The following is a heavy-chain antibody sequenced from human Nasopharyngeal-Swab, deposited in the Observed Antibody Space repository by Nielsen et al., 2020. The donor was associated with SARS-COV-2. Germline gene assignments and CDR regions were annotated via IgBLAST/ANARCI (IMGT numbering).Heavy chain of an antibody. CDR2: IWYDGSNK. V-gene: IGHV3-33*01. Sequence: GGSLRLSCAASGFTFSSYGMHWVRHAPGKGLEWVAVIWYDGSNKYYADSVKGRFTISRDNSKNTLYLQINSLRAEDTAVYYCARELVRGVITDYYYGMDVWGQGTTVTVSS. J-gene: IGHJ6*02. CDR1: GFTFSSYG. CDR3: ARELVRGVITDYYYGMDV. D-gene: IGHD3-10*01.